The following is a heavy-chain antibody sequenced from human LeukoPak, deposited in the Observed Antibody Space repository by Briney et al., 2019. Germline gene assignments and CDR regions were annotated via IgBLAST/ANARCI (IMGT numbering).Heavy chain of an antibody. CDR2: INPNSGGT. CDR3: ATITGPTYCGGDCLFL. Sequence: ASVKVSCKASGYTFTGYYMHWVRQAPGQGLEWMGWINPNSGGTNYAQKFQGRVTMTRDTSISTAYMELSSLRSEDTAVYYCATITGPTYCGGDCLFLWGQGTLVTVSS. J-gene: IGHJ4*02. CDR1: GYTFTGYY. D-gene: IGHD2-21*02. V-gene: IGHV1-2*02.